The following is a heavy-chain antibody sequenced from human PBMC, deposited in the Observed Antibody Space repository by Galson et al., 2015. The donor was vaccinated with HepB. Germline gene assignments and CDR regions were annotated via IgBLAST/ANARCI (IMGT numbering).Heavy chain of an antibody. CDR1: GFSFNIYT. V-gene: IGHV3-21*01. CDR3: VRDSRPDLGSGSYYPNYFHP. CDR2: ITAYANSE. J-gene: IGHJ5*02. Sequence: SLRLSCAASGFSFNIYTMGWVRPASGQGLEWVSSITAYANSEYYADSVKGRFSISRNNADNSLYLQMNDLRAEDTAVYYCVRDSRPDLGSGSYYPNYFHPWGQGTLVTVSS. D-gene: IGHD3-10*01.